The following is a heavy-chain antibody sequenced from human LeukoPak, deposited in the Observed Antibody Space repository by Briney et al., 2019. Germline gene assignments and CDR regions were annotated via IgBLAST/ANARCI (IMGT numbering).Heavy chain of an antibody. CDR3: ARLLAVAWYFDL. J-gene: IGHJ2*01. Sequence: GGFLRLSCTASGFTVSSNYMSWVRQAPGKGLEWVSVIYSGGSTYYADSVKGRFTISRDNSKNTLYLQMNSLRAEDTAVYYCARLLAVAWYFDLWGRGTLVTVSS. CDR2: IYSGGST. D-gene: IGHD6-19*01. CDR1: GFTVSSNY. V-gene: IGHV3-53*01.